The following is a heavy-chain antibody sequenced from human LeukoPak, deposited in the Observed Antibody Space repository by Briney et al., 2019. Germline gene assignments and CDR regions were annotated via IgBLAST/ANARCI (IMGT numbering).Heavy chain of an antibody. D-gene: IGHD3-22*01. V-gene: IGHV1-8*01. Sequence: ASVKVSCKASGYTFTSYDINWVRQATGQGLEWMGWMNPNSGNTGYAQKFQGRVTMTRNTSISTAYMELSSLRSEDTAVYYCARATYYYDSSGYMLPYYFDYWGQGTLVTVSS. CDR2: MNPNSGNT. J-gene: IGHJ4*02. CDR1: GYTFTSYD. CDR3: ARATYYYDSSGYMLPYYFDY.